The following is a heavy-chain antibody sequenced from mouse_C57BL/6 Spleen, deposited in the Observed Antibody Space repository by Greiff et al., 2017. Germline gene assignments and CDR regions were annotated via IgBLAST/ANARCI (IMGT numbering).Heavy chain of an antibody. D-gene: IGHD2-5*01. V-gene: IGHV14-1*01. Sequence: EVQLQQSGAELVRPGASVKLSCTASGFNIKDYYMHWVKQRPEQGLEWIGRIDPEDGDTEYAPKFQGKATMTADTSSNTAYLQLSSLTSEDTAVYYCTTYYSNYVGYFDYWGQGTTRTVSS. J-gene: IGHJ2*01. CDR2: IDPEDGDT. CDR3: TTYYSNYVGYFDY. CDR1: GFNIKDYY.